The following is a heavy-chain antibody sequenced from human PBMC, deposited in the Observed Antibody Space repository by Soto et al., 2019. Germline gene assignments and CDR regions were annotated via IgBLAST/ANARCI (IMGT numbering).Heavy chain of an antibody. V-gene: IGHV4-34*01. CDR2: INHSGST. D-gene: IGHD4-17*01. CDR3: ARGPLRPTVTTKMKRNWFDP. CDR1: GGSFSGYY. Sequence: QVQLQQWGAGLLKPSETLSLTCAVYGGSFSGYYWSWIRQPPGKGLEWIGEINHSGSTNYNPSLKSRVTISVDTSKNQFSLKLSSVTAADTAVYYCARGPLRPTVTTKMKRNWFDPWGQGTLVTVSS. J-gene: IGHJ5*02.